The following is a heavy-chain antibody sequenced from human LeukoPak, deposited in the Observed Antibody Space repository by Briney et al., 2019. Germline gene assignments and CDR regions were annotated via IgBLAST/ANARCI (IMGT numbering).Heavy chain of an antibody. D-gene: IGHD3-16*01. CDR1: GFTFSSYW. CDR2: ISGSGGST. J-gene: IGHJ4*02. Sequence: PGGSLRVSCAASGFTFSSYWMSWVRQAPGKGLEWVSAISGSGGSTYYADSVKGRFTISRDNSKNTLYLQMNSLRAEDTAVYYCAKRGGMYPAHYFDYWGQGTLVTVSS. CDR3: AKRGGMYPAHYFDY. V-gene: IGHV3-23*01.